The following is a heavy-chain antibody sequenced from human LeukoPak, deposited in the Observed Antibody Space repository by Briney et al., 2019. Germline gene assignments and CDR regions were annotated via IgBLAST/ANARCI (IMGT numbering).Heavy chain of an antibody. CDR2: ISSSSSTI. CDR3: ARDGYYDSSGYYYAGPFGDY. Sequence: GGSLRLSCAASGFTFSSYSMNWVRQAPGKGLEWVSYISSSSSTIYYADSVKGRFTISRDNAKNSLYLQMNSLRAEDTAVYYCARDGYYDSSGYYYAGPFGDYWGQGTLVTVSS. D-gene: IGHD3-22*01. CDR1: GFTFSSYS. V-gene: IGHV3-48*04. J-gene: IGHJ4*02.